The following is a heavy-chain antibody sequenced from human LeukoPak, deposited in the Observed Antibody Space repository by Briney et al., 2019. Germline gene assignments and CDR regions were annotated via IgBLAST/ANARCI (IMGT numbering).Heavy chain of an antibody. CDR2: TYYRSKWYN. D-gene: IGHD6-19*01. V-gene: IGHV6-1*01. CDR1: GDSFSGNSVT. Sequence: QTLTLTCAISGDSFSGNSVTWDWLRQSPSRGLEWLGRTYYRSKWYNDYAESVKSRTTADPETSKNHFSLQLNSVTPEDTAVYYCARGRAGTGAFDVWGQGTMVTVSS. J-gene: IGHJ3*01. CDR3: ARGRAGTGAFDV.